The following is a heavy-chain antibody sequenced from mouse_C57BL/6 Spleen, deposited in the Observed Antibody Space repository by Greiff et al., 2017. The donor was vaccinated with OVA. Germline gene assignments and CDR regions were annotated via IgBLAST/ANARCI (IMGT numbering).Heavy chain of an antibody. D-gene: IGHD1-1*01. CDR1: GYTFTDYE. J-gene: IGHJ1*03. Sequence: VQLVESGAELVRPGASVTLSCKASGYTFTDYEMHWVKQTPVHGLEWIGAIDPETGGTAYNQKFKGKAILTADKSSSTAYMELRSLTSEDSAVYYCTRKDYYGSIWCFDVWGTGTTVTVSS. CDR2: IDPETGGT. V-gene: IGHV1-15*01. CDR3: TRKDYYGSIWCFDV.